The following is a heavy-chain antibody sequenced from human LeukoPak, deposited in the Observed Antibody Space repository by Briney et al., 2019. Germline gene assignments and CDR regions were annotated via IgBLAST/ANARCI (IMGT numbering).Heavy chain of an antibody. CDR3: ARMGSYGDEKEGYYYYGMDV. CDR2: INPNSGGT. V-gene: IGHV1-2*02. J-gene: IGHJ6*02. Sequence: ASVKVSRKASGYTFTGYYMHWVRQAPGQGLEWMGWINPNSGGTNYAQKFQGRVTMTRDTSISTAYMELSRLRSDDTAVYYCARMGSYGDEKEGYYYYGMDVWGQGTTVTVSS. CDR1: GYTFTGYY. D-gene: IGHD4-17*01.